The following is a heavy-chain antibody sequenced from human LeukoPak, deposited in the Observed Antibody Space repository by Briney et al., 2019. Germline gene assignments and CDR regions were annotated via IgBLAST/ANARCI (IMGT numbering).Heavy chain of an antibody. D-gene: IGHD4-23*01. CDR3: AGTYGGNAVGPFDI. CDR2: VSQSGGA. J-gene: IGHJ3*02. CDR1: GGSFSGYH. Sequence: SETLSLTCAVSGGSFSGYHCSWIRQAPGKGLEWIGEVSQSGGASYNPSLKSRVTISVETSKNHFSLKLSSVTAADTAMYYCAGTYGGNAVGPFDIWGQGTMVTVSS. V-gene: IGHV4-34*01.